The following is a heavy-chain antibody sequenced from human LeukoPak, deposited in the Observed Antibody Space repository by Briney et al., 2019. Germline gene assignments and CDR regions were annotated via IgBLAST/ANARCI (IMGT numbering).Heavy chain of an antibody. CDR1: GFIFSSYE. CDR3: ARDYPLFDS. V-gene: IGHV3-48*03. D-gene: IGHD3-16*02. CDR2: ISSSGLTI. Sequence: GGSLRLSCAASGFIFSSYEMNWVRQAPGKGLEWVSYISSSGLTIYYADSVKGRFTISRDNAKNSLYLQMNSLRAEDTAVYYCARDYPLFDSWGQGTLVTVSS. J-gene: IGHJ4*02.